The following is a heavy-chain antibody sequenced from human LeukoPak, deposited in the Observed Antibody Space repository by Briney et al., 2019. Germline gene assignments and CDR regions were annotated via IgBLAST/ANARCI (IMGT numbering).Heavy chain of an antibody. CDR1: GGSISSGGYY. CDR2: IYYSGST. J-gene: IGHJ4*02. CDR3: ARSKLTPRPFFDY. Sequence: PSETLSLTCTVSGGSISSGGYYWSWIRQHPGKGLEWIGYIYYSGSTYYNPSLKSRVTISVDTSKNQFSLKLSSVTAADTAVYYCARSKLTPRPFFDYWGQGTLVTVSS. V-gene: IGHV4-31*03. D-gene: IGHD4/OR15-4a*01.